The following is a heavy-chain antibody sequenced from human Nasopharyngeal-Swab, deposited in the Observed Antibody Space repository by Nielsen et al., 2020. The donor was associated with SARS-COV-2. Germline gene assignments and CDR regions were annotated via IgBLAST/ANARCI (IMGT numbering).Heavy chain of an antibody. Sequence: SEPLSLTCTVSGYSISSGYYWGWIRQPPGKGLEWIGSIYHSGSTYYNPSLKSRVTISVDTSKNQFSLKLSSVTAADTAVYYCAREGYSYGNNWFDPWGQGTLVTVSS. D-gene: IGHD5-18*01. CDR3: AREGYSYGNNWFDP. CDR2: IYHSGST. V-gene: IGHV4-38-2*02. J-gene: IGHJ5*02. CDR1: GYSISSGYY.